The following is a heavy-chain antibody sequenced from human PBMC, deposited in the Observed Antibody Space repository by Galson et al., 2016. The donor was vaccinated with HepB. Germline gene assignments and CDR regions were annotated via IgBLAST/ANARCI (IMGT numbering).Heavy chain of an antibody. CDR1: GFTFRIYV. D-gene: IGHD1-26*01. J-gene: IGHJ6*02. CDR3: AREAVVGAPPEGGRYFYGLDV. Sequence: SLRLSCAASGFTFRIYVMHWVRQAPGKGLEWVSVIYKGGTTHYADSVKGRFTISRDNSKNTVHLQMNSLRAEDTAVYYCAREAVVGAPPEGGRYFYGLDVWGQGTTVIVSS. V-gene: IGHV3-53*01. CDR2: IYKGGTT.